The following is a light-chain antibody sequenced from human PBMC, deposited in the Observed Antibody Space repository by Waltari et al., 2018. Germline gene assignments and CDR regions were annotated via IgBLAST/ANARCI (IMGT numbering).Light chain of an antibody. CDR3: QSYDSSKWV. CDR1: SGSIVSNY. CDR2: ENK. V-gene: IGLV6-57*02. Sequence: NFMLTQPHSVSESPGKTVAISCTGSSGSIVSNYVQWYQQRPGSRPTTVIYENKHRPSEVPGRFSGSIDSSSNSASLTISGLKTEDEADYYCQSYDSSKWVFGGGTKLTVL. J-gene: IGLJ3*02.